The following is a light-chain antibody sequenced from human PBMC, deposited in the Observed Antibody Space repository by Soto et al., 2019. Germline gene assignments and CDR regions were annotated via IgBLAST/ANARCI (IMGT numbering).Light chain of an antibody. J-gene: IGKJ1*01. CDR3: QQRGNWPWT. CDR1: QSVSVY. V-gene: IGKV3-11*01. Sequence: EIVLRQSPDTLSLSPGERATLSCRASQSVSVYLAWYQQKPGQAPRPLIYDAFNRATGIPARFSGSGSGTDFTLTISSLEPEDFAVYYCQQRGNWPWTFGQGTKVDIK. CDR2: DAF.